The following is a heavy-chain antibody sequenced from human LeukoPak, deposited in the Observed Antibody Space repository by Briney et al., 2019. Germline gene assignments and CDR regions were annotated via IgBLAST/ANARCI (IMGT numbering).Heavy chain of an antibody. CDR1: GGTFSSYA. CDR3: ARGSDLVAGGDTYYYYGMDV. Sequence: SVKVSCKASGGTFSSYAISWGRQAPGQGLEWMGRIIPILGISNYAQKFQGRGTITADKSRSTAYMELSSLRYDDTAVYYCARGSDLVAGGDTYYYYGMDVWGQGTTVTVSS. CDR2: IIPILGIS. J-gene: IGHJ6*02. D-gene: IGHD6-19*01. V-gene: IGHV1-69*04.